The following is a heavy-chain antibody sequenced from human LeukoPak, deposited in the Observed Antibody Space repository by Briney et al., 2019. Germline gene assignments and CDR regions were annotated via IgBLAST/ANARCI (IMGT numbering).Heavy chain of an antibody. CDR2: TYYRSKWYN. D-gene: IGHD6-13*01. CDR3: AREGGRAAAAGPTYFDY. V-gene: IGHV6-1*01. Sequence: SQTLSLTCAISGDSVSSNSAAWNWIRQSPSRGLEWLGRTYYRSKWYNEYAVSVKSRITINPDTSKNQFSLQLNSVTPEDTAVYYCAREGGRAAAAGPTYFDYWGQGTLVTVSS. CDR1: GDSVSSNSAA. J-gene: IGHJ4*02.